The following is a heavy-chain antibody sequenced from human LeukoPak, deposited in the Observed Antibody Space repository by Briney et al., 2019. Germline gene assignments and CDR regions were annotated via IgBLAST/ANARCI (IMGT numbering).Heavy chain of an antibody. V-gene: IGHV4-34*01. CDR2: INHSGST. J-gene: IGHJ5*02. D-gene: IGHD3-3*01. CDR3: ARGGRITIFGVVGCWFDP. Sequence: SETLSLTCAVYGGSFSGYYWSWIRQPPGKGLEWIGEINHSGSTNYNPSPKSRVTISVDTSKNQFSLKLSSVTAADTAVYYCARGGRITIFGVVGCWFDPWGQGTLVTVSS. CDR1: GGSFSGYY.